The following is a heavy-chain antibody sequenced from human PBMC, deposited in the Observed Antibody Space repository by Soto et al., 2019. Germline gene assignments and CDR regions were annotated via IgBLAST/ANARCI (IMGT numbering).Heavy chain of an antibody. CDR1: GFTFSSYS. D-gene: IGHD3-22*01. CDR3: ARGRADYYDSSGLYNWFDP. Sequence: GGSLRLSCAASGFTFSSYSMNWVRQAPGKGLEWVSSISSSSSYIYYADSVKGRFTISRDNAKNSLYLQMNSLRAEDTAVYYCARGRADYYDSSGLYNWFDPWGQGTLVTVSP. J-gene: IGHJ5*02. V-gene: IGHV3-21*01. CDR2: ISSSSSYI.